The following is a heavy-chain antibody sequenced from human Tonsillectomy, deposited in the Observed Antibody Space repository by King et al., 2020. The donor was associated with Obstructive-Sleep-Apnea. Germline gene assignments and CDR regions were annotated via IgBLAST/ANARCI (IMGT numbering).Heavy chain of an antibody. D-gene: IGHD3-22*01. V-gene: IGHV3-43*01. CDR1: GFTFDDYT. J-gene: IGHJ4*02. CDR2: ISWDGGST. CDR3: AKDIHYDSSGVGIDY. Sequence: VQLVESGGVVVQPGGSLRLSCAASGFTFDDYTMHWVRQAPGKGLEWVSLISWDGGSTYYADSVKGRFTISRDNSKNSLYLQMNSLRTEDTALYYCAKDIHYDSSGVGIDYWGQGTLVTVSS.